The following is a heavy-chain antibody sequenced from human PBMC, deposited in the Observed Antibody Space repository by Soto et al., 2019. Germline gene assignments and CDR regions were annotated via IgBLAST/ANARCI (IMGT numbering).Heavy chain of an antibody. CDR3: ARHGAWFDP. Sequence: SETLSLTCNVSGASLSRYYWGWIRQPPGKGLEWIGSIYYSGSTYYNPSLKSRVTISVDTSKNQFSLKLSSVTAADTAVYYCARHGAWFDPWGQGTLVTVSS. CDR2: IYYSGST. V-gene: IGHV4-39*01. CDR1: GASLSRYY. J-gene: IGHJ5*02.